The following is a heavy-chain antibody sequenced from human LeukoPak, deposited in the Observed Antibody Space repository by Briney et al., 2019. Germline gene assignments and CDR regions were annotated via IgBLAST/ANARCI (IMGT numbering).Heavy chain of an antibody. CDR1: GGSISSYY. V-gene: IGHV4-59*08. CDR3: ARLEYSSSYYYFDY. CDR2: IYDSGST. D-gene: IGHD6-6*01. J-gene: IGHJ4*02. Sequence: PSETLSLTCTVSGGSISSYYWSWIRQPPGKGLEWIGYIYDSGSTNYNPSLKSRVTISVDTSKNQFSLKLSSVTAADTAVYYCARLEYSSSYYYFDYWGQGTLVTVSS.